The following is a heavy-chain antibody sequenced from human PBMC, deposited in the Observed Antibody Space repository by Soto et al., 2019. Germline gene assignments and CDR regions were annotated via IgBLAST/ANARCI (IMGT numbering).Heavy chain of an antibody. D-gene: IGHD6-13*01. CDR2: IYYSGST. CDR1: GGSISSSSYY. CDR3: ARHELLEAVLDY. V-gene: IGHV4-39*01. J-gene: IGHJ4*02. Sequence: KTSETLSLTCTVSGGSISSSSYYWGWIRQPPGKGLEWIGSIYYSGSTYYNPSLKSRVTISVDTSKNQFSLKLSSVTAADTAVYYCARHELLEAVLDYWGQGTLVTVSS.